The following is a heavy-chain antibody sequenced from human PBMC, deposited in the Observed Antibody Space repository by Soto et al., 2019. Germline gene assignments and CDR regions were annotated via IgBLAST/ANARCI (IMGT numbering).Heavy chain of an antibody. CDR1: GFTFSSYW. J-gene: IGHJ4*02. CDR2: INSDGSST. D-gene: IGHD4-4*01. Sequence: GGSLRLSCAASGFTFSSYWMHWVRQAPGKGLVWVSRINSDGSSTSYAHSVKGRFTISRDNAKNTLYLQMNSLRAEDTAVYYCARGGYSNYGPFDYWGQGTLVTVSS. CDR3: ARGGYSNYGPFDY. V-gene: IGHV3-74*01.